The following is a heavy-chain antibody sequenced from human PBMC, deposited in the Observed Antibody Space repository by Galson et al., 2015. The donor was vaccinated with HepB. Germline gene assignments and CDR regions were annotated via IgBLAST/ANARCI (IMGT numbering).Heavy chain of an antibody. Sequence: SLRLSCAASGFSFTTYAMSWVRQAPGKGLEWVSAISSSDTIYYADSVKGRFTISRVNAKNSLYLQMNSLRAEDTAVYYCARDRGWFDPWGQGTLVTVSS. CDR1: GFSFTTYA. CDR3: ARDRGWFDP. CDR2: ISSSDTI. J-gene: IGHJ5*02. V-gene: IGHV3-69-1*01.